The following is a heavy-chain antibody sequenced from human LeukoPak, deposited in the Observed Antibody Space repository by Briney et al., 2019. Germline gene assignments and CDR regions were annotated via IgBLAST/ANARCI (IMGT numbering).Heavy chain of an antibody. Sequence: GGSLRLSCAASGFTFSSYAMHWVRQAPGKGLEWVAVISYDGSNKYYADSVKGRFTISRDNSKNTLYLQMNSLRAEDTAVYYCARDRIAVAGGALDYWGQGTLVTVSS. CDR1: GFTFSSYA. CDR2: ISYDGSNK. V-gene: IGHV3-30-3*01. CDR3: ARDRIAVAGGALDY. D-gene: IGHD6-19*01. J-gene: IGHJ4*02.